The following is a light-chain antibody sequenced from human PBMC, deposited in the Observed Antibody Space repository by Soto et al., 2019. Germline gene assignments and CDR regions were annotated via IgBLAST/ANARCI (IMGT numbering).Light chain of an antibody. CDR3: LQDYSFPRT. J-gene: IGKJ1*01. V-gene: IGKV1-6*01. CDR1: QDIRTE. Sequence: AIPMTQSPSSLSASVGDRVTITCRASQDIRTELGWYQQKPGNAPKLLIYATSILQSGVPSRFSGIGSGTDFTLTISSLQPEDFATYYCLQDYSFPRTFGQGTKVEIK. CDR2: ATS.